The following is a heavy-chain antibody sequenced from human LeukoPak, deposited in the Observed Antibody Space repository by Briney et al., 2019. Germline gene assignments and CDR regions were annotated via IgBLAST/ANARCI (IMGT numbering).Heavy chain of an antibody. J-gene: IGHJ4*02. D-gene: IGHD3-3*01. CDR1: GGSISSYY. CDR2: IYTSGST. V-gene: IGHV4-4*07. Sequence: PETLSLTCTVSGGSISSYYWSWIRQPAGKGLEWIGRIYTSGSTNYNPSLKSRVTMSVDTSKNQFSLKLSSVTAADTAVYYCAREAPYYDFWPTPFDYWGQGTLVTVSS. CDR3: AREAPYYDFWPTPFDY.